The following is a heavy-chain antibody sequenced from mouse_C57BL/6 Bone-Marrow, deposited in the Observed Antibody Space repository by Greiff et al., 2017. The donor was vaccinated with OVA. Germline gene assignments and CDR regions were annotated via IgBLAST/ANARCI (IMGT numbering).Heavy chain of an antibody. J-gene: IGHJ1*03. D-gene: IGHD1-1*01. CDR3: ARVTTVVDWYFDV. CDR1: GFTFSSYA. Sequence: EVQRVESGGGLVKPGGSLKLSCAASGFTFSSYAMSWVRQTPEKRLEWVATISDGGSYTYYPDNVKGRFTISRDNAKNNLYLQMSHLKSEDTAMYYCARVTTVVDWYFDVWGTGTTVTVSS. V-gene: IGHV5-4*01. CDR2: ISDGGSYT.